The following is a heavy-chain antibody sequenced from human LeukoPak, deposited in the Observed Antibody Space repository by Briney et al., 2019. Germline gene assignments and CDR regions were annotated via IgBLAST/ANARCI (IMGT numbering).Heavy chain of an antibody. V-gene: IGHV4-61*02. CDR2: MSSSGIS. CDR3: AKGAGPPWFDP. CDR1: NGSISSDTYF. D-gene: IGHD6-19*01. J-gene: IGHJ5*02. Sequence: PSETLSLTCTVSNGSISSDTYFWSWIQQPAGNGLEWIGRMSSSGISTYSPSLKSRVTISIDTSSNQFSMNLNSVTAADTAVYYCAKGAGPPWFDPWGQGTLVSVSS.